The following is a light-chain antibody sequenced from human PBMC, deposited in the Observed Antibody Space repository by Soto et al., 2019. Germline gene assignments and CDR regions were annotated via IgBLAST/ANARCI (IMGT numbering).Light chain of an antibody. CDR3: QQYGSSLT. V-gene: IGKV1-39*01. CDR1: QSISSY. CDR2: AAS. Sequence: IQMTQSPSSLSASVGDRVTITCRASQSISSYLNWYQQKQGKAPKLLIYAASSLQSGVPSRFSGSGSGTDFTLTISSLQREDFATYYCQQYGSSLTFGGGTKVDIK. J-gene: IGKJ4*01.